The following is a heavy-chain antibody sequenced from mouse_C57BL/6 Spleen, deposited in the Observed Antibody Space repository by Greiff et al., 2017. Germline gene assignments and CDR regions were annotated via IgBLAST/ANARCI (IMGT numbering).Heavy chain of an antibody. V-gene: IGHV3-6*01. CDR2: ISYDGSN. CDR1: GYSITSGYY. D-gene: IGHD1-1*01. CDR3: ASGTTVVATPFYAMDY. J-gene: IGHJ4*01. Sequence: ESGPGLVKPSQSLSLPCFVTGYSITSGYYWNWIRQFPGNKLEWMGYISYDGSNNYNPSLKNRISITRDTSKNQFFLKLNSVTTEDTATYYCASGTTVVATPFYAMDYWGQGTSVTVSS.